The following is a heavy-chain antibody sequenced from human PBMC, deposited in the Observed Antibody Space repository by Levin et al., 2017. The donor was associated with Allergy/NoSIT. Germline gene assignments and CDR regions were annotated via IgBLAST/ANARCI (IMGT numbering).Heavy chain of an antibody. Sequence: ASVKVSCKTSGYRFGTHGMSWVRQAPGQGLEWMGWIGAYSGDANYAQKFQGRVTMTTDTSTNTAYMELRSLRSDDTAVYYCATQRRENGYSLVFDYWGQGTLVSVSS. D-gene: IGHD5-18*01. V-gene: IGHV1-18*01. CDR1: GYRFGTHG. CDR3: ATQRRENGYSLVFDY. CDR2: IGAYSGDA. J-gene: IGHJ4*02.